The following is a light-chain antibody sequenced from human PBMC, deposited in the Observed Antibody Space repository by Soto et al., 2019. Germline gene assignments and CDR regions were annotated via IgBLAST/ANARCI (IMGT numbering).Light chain of an antibody. CDR3: QQLNSFPIP. Sequence: IQLTQSPSSLSASVGDRVTISCRASQGIANFLAWYQQKPGKAPKLLIYGASTLQSGVPSRFSGSGSGTDSTLTVSSLQTEDFATYYCQQLNSFPIPFGPGTKVDIK. CDR1: QGIANF. CDR2: GAS. V-gene: IGKV1-9*01. J-gene: IGKJ3*01.